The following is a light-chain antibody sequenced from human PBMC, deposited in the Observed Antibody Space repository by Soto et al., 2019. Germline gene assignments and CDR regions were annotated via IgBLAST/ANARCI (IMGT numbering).Light chain of an antibody. Sequence: DIQMTQSPSTLSASVGDRVTITCRASQSISSWLAWYQQKPGKAPKLLIYKASSLESGVPSRFSGSGSGTEFTLTISSLQPDDFATYYCHQYNSLYTSGQGTKLEIK. CDR3: HQYNSLYT. CDR2: KAS. V-gene: IGKV1-5*03. J-gene: IGKJ2*01. CDR1: QSISSW.